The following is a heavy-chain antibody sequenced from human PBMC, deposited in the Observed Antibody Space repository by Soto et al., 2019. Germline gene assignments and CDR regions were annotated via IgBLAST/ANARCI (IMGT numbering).Heavy chain of an antibody. J-gene: IGHJ4*02. Sequence: SETLSLTCTVSGGSISSSSYYWGWIRQPPGKGLEWIGSIYYSGSTYYNPSLKSRVTISVDTSKNQFSLKLSSVTAADTAVYYCARRDSGYYYVTDYWGQGTLVTVSS. D-gene: IGHD3-22*01. V-gene: IGHV4-39*01. CDR2: IYYSGST. CDR1: GGSISSSSYY. CDR3: ARRDSGYYYVTDY.